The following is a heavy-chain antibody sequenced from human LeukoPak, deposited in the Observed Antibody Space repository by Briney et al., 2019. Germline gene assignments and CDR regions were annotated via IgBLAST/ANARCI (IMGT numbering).Heavy chain of an antibody. CDR3: ARSIGLYSSGWHFDY. J-gene: IGHJ4*02. V-gene: IGHV1-46*01. CDR2: IGGSGGST. CDR1: GFTFSSYW. D-gene: IGHD6-19*01. Sequence: TGGSLRLSCAASGFTFSSYWMHWVRQAPGKGLEWVSAIGGSGGSTSYAQKFQGRVTMTRDTSTSTVYMELSSLRSEDTAVYYCARSIGLYSSGWHFDYWGQGTLVTVSS.